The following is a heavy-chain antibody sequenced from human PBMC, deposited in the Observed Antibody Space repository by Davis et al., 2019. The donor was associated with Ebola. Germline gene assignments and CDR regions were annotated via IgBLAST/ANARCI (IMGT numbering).Heavy chain of an antibody. J-gene: IGHJ4*02. D-gene: IGHD1-1*01. CDR2: INHHNGNT. V-gene: IGHV1-18*04. CDR3: ARAQFPTTSDH. Sequence: AASVKVSCKASGYTFTSYGITWVRQAPGQGLEWMGWINHHNGNTNYAQNVQGRVTMTTDTSTSTAYMEVGSLRSDETAVYYCARAQFPTTSDHWGQGTMVTVSS. CDR1: GYTFTSYG.